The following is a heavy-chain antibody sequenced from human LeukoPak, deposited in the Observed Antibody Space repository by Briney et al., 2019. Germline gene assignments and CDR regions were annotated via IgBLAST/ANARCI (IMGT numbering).Heavy chain of an antibody. CDR1: GGSISSDGYY. D-gene: IGHD6-13*01. Sequence: SETLSLTCTVSGGSISSDGYYWSWIRQPPGKGLEWIGYIYHSGSTNYNPSLKSRVTISVDTSKNQFSLKLSSVTAADTAVYYCARVPLRIAAAGAIDYWGQGTLVTVSS. V-gene: IGHV4-30-2*01. CDR2: IYHSGST. J-gene: IGHJ4*02. CDR3: ARVPLRIAAAGAIDY.